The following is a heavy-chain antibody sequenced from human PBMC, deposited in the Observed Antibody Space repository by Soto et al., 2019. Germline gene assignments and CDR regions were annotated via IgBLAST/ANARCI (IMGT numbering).Heavy chain of an antibody. CDR1: GFSFSSYS. D-gene: IGHD4-4*01. CDR2: IRNKANSYTT. V-gene: IGHV3-72*01. Sequence: LRLSCAASGFSFSSYSRKWVRQAPGKGLEWVGRIRNKANSYTTEYAASVKGRFTISRDDSKNSLFLQMNSLTTDDTAVYYCSRAGILTTPYYFDYWGQGTLVTVSS. CDR3: SRAGILTTPYYFDY. J-gene: IGHJ4*01.